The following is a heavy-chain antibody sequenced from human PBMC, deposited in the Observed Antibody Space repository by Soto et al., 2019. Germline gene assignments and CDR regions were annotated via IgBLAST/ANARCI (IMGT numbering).Heavy chain of an antibody. V-gene: IGHV4-34*01. CDR2: INHSGST. Sequence: SETLSLTCAIYCGSFIRYYWNWIRQPPGEGMEWIGEINHSGSTNYNPSLKSRVTISVDTSRNQFSLKLSSVTAADTAVYYCARGLSITNTFYYYAMDVWGQGTTVTVSS. CDR3: ARGLSITNTFYYYAMDV. CDR1: CGSFIRYY. D-gene: IGHD2-8*01. J-gene: IGHJ6*02.